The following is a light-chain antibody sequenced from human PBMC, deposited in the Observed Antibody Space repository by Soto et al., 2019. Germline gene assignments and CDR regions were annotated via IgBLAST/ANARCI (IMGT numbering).Light chain of an antibody. CDR2: GAS. Sequence: DIKITHPASTLSASVEDRVTITCRARQSISSWLSWYQQKPGKAPKLLLYGASTLQSGVPSRFGGSGSGTDFTLPVSSLQPEDFATYYCQHLYRYPPPFGPGTKVDI. CDR1: QSISSW. CDR3: QHLYRYPPP. V-gene: IGKV1-5*01. J-gene: IGKJ3*01.